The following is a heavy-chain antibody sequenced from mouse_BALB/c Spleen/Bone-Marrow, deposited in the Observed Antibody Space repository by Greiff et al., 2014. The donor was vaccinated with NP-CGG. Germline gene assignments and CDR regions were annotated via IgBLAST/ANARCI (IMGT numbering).Heavy chain of an antibody. CDR1: GYAFTSYN. CDR3: AREEYGSGFAY. Sequence: EVQLQQSGPELVKPGASVKVSCKASGYAFTSYNMYWVKQSHGKSLEWIGHIDPYNGGTSYNQKFKGKATLTVDKSSRTAYMQLNRLTSEDSTVYYGAREEYGSGFAYWGQGTLVTVSA. V-gene: IGHV1S135*01. D-gene: IGHD2-10*02. J-gene: IGHJ3*01. CDR2: IDPYNGGT.